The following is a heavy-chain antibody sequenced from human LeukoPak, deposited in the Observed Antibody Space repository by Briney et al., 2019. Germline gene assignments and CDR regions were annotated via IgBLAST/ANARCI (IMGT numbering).Heavy chain of an antibody. Sequence: PSETLSLTCAVYGGSLSGYYWSWIRQPPGKGLEWIGEINHSGSTNYNPSLKSRVTISVDTSKNQFSLKLSSVTAADTAVYYCARGLYYDILTGYGSYYFDYWGQGTLVTVSS. CDR3: ARGLYYDILTGYGSYYFDY. CDR2: INHSGST. V-gene: IGHV4-34*01. CDR1: GGSLSGYY. J-gene: IGHJ4*02. D-gene: IGHD3-9*01.